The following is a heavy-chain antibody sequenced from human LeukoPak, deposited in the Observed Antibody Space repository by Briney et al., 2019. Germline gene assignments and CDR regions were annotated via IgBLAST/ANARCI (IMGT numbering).Heavy chain of an antibody. CDR1: GGTFSSYA. D-gene: IGHD3-22*01. CDR2: IIRIFGTA. J-gene: IGHJ4*02. CDR3: ARDSYYDSSGLSDY. Sequence: ASVKVSCKASGGTFSSYAISWVRQAPGQGLEWMGRIIRIFGTANYAQKFQGRVTITTDESTSTAYMELSSLRSEDTAVYYCARDSYYDSSGLSDYWGQGTLVTVSS. V-gene: IGHV1-69*05.